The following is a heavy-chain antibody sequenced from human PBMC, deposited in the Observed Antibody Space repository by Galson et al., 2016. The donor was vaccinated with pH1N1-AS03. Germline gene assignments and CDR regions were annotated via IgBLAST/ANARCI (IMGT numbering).Heavy chain of an antibody. CDR1: GGSFSGYY. CDR2: INHRGTT. D-gene: IGHD3-22*01. J-gene: IGHJ6*03. Sequence: LSLTCAVSGGSFSGYYWSWIRQPPGKGLEWVGEINHRGTTNYNPSLESRVTISVDPSKNQFSLKLRSVTAADTAVYYCARLKYYYDSSGYYYEDHYYYMDVWGKGTTVTVSS. CDR3: ARLKYYYDSSGYYYEDHYYYMDV. V-gene: IGHV4-34*01.